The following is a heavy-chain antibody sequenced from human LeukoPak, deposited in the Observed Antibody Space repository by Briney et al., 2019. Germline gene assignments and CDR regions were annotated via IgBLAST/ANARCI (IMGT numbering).Heavy chain of an antibody. J-gene: IGHJ5*02. Sequence: SETLSLTCTVSGDSISDFSWTWIRQAPGKGLEWIGFISSSGTSHYSPSLESRVTFSLDTSKSQFSLSLKSVTAADTAVYYCARVFRGAVTSNWFDPWGQGILVTVSS. CDR1: GDSISDFS. CDR2: ISSSGTS. V-gene: IGHV4-59*01. D-gene: IGHD3-3*01. CDR3: ARVFRGAVTSNWFDP.